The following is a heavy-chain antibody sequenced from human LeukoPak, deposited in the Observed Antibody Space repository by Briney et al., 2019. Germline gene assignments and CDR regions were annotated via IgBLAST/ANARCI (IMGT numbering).Heavy chain of an antibody. Sequence: PGGSLRLSCTGSGFIFGDHAMAWVRQAPGKGLEWVGFLRSKAYGCTTEYAASVKGRFTISRDDSRGIAYLEMNSLKTEDTAVYYCARGPILLWLHNGMDVWGQGTTVTVSS. CDR1: GFIFGDHA. D-gene: IGHD4-23*01. CDR3: ARGPILLWLHNGMDV. CDR2: LRSKAYGCTT. J-gene: IGHJ6*02. V-gene: IGHV3-49*04.